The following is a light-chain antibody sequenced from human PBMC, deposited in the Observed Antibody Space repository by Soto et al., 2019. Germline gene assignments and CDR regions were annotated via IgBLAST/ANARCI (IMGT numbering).Light chain of an antibody. CDR3: ASWDDSLNGAV. CDR2: TNN. CDR1: SSNIGRNT. Sequence: QSVLTQPPSASGTPGQRVTISCSGSSSNIGRNTVIWYQQLPGRAPKLLIYTNNQRPSGVPDRFSGSKSGTSASLAISELQSEDEADYYCASWDDSLNGAVFGGGTKLTVL. J-gene: IGLJ2*01. V-gene: IGLV1-44*01.